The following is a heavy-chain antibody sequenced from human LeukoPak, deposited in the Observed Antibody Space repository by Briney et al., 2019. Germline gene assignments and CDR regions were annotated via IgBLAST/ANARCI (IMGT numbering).Heavy chain of an antibody. Sequence: ASVKVSCKASGYTITGYYMHWVRQAPGQGLEWMGWINPNSGGTNYAQKFQGRVTMTRDTSISTAYMELSRLRSDDTAVYYCARDPTVTTRSDYWGHGTLVTVSS. CDR2: INPNSGGT. V-gene: IGHV1-2*02. CDR3: ARDPTVTTRSDY. D-gene: IGHD4-17*01. J-gene: IGHJ4*01. CDR1: GYTITGYY.